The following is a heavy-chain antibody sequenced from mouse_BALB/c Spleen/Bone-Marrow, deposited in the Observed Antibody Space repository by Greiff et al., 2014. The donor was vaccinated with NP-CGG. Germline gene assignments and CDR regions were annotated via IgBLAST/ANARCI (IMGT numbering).Heavy chain of an antibody. Sequence: ESGGGLVKLGGSLKLSCAASGFTFSSYYMSWVRQTPEKRLELVAAINSNGGSTYYPDTVKGRFTISRDNAKNTLYLQMSSLKSEDTALYYCARQGYPYFDYWGQGTTLTVSS. D-gene: IGHD2-14*01. V-gene: IGHV5-6-2*01. J-gene: IGHJ2*01. CDR2: INSNGGST. CDR3: ARQGYPYFDY. CDR1: GFTFSSYY.